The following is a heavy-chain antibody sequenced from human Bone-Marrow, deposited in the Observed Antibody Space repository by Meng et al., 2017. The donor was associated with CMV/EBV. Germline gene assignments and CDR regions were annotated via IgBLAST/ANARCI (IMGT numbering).Heavy chain of an antibody. J-gene: IGHJ6*02. Sequence: GESLKISCAASGFTFSSYAMHWVRQAPGKGLEWVAVISYEGSNKYYADSVKGRFTISRDNSKNTLYLQMNSLRAEDTAVYYCARDGDIVVVPAAMYYYYGMDAWGQGTTVTFSS. V-gene: IGHV3-30-3*01. CDR1: GFTFSSYA. CDR2: ISYEGSNK. D-gene: IGHD2-2*01. CDR3: ARDGDIVVVPAAMYYYYGMDA.